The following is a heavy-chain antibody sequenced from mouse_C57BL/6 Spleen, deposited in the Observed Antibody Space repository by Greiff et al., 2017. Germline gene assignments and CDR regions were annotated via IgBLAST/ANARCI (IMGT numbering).Heavy chain of an antibody. Sequence: QVQLQQPGAELVMPGASVKLSCKASGYTFTSYWMHWVKQRPGQGLEWIGEIDPSDSYTNYNQKFKGKSTLTVDKSSSTAYMQLSSLTSEDSAVYYCAREGSKDYAMDYWGQGTSVTVSS. J-gene: IGHJ4*01. D-gene: IGHD2-5*01. CDR2: IDPSDSYT. CDR1: GYTFTSYW. V-gene: IGHV1-69*01. CDR3: AREGSKDYAMDY.